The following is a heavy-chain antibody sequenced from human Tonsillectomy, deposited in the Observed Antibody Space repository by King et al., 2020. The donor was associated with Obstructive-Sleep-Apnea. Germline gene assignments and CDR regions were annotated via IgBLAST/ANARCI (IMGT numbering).Heavy chain of an antibody. CDR3: ARGHFGIAAAGTPYYGMDV. Sequence: QVQLQQWGAGLLKPSETLSLTSTVYGGSFSGYYWTWIRQPPGQGLEWIGEINHSGSTNYNPSLKNRVTISVDTSKNQLSLTLSSVTAADTAVYYCARGHFGIAAAGTPYYGMDVWGQGTTVTVSS. J-gene: IGHJ6*02. CDR1: GGSFSGYY. CDR2: INHSGST. V-gene: IGHV4-34*01. D-gene: IGHD6-13*01.